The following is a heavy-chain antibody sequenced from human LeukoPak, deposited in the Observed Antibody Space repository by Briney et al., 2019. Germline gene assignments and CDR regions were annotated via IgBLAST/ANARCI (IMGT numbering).Heavy chain of an antibody. CDR3: SKDGYNSGWYEARLYYYYYMDV. CDR1: GFTFSSYG. D-gene: IGHD6-19*01. Sequence: SGGSLRLSCAASGFTFSSYGMHWVRQAPGKGLEWVAVIWYGGSNKYYADSVKGRFTISRDNSKNTLYLQMNSLRADDTAVYYCSKDGYNSGWYEARLYYYYYMDVWGKGTTVTVSS. CDR2: IWYGGSNK. J-gene: IGHJ6*03. V-gene: IGHV3-30*02.